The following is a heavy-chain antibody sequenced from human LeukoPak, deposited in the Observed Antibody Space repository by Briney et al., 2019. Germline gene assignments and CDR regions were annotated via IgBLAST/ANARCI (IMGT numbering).Heavy chain of an antibody. J-gene: IGHJ4*02. D-gene: IGHD6-13*01. V-gene: IGHV4-34*01. CDR3: ARAAAALPGV. CDR2: INHRGST. Sequence: PSETLSLTCAVYGGSFSGYYWSWIRQPPGKGLEWIGEINHRGSTNYNPSLKSRVTISVDTSKNQFSLKLSSVTAADTAVYYCARAAAALPGVWGQGTLVTVSS. CDR1: GGSFSGYY.